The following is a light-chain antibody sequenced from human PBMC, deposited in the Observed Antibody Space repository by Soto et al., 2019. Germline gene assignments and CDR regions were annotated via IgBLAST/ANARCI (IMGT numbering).Light chain of an antibody. J-gene: IGLJ7*01. V-gene: IGLV4-69*01. CDR2: LNSDGSH. CDR1: SGYSSYA. CDR3: QTWGTGIAV. Sequence: QPVLTQSPSASASLGASVKLTCTLSSGYSSYAIAWHQQQPEKGPRYLMKLNSDGSHSKGDGIPDRFSGSSSGAERYLTISSLQSEDAADYYCQTWGTGIAVFGGGTQLTVL.